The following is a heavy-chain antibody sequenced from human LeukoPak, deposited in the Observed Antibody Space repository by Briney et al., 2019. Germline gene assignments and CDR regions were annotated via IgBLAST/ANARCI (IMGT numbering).Heavy chain of an antibody. CDR1: EFTLSNHW. Sequence: PGGSLRLSCAASEFTLSNHWMTWVRQAPGKGLECVAIIKQDGSEKYYVDSVKGRFTISRGNAKNSLYLQMNSLRAEDTAVYYCGTGWAIDFWGQGTLVTVSS. CDR2: IKQDGSEK. D-gene: IGHD5-24*01. V-gene: IGHV3-7*01. CDR3: GTGWAIDF. J-gene: IGHJ4*02.